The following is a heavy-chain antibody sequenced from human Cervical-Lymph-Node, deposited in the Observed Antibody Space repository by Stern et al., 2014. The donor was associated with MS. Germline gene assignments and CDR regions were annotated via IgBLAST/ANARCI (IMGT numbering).Heavy chain of an antibody. CDR2: IYWDGDK. CDR3: AHSSLEMTATNFDY. D-gene: IGHD2-21*02. Sequence: QVTLKESGPPLVKPTQTLTLTCTFSGFSLNDTGVAVGWIRQPPRKALEWLGLIYWDGDKRYSPSLKSRLTISNDTSKNHVLLTLTNADPVDTATYFCAHSSLEMTATNFDYWGQGILVAVSS. V-gene: IGHV2-5*02. CDR1: GFSLNDTGVA. J-gene: IGHJ4*02.